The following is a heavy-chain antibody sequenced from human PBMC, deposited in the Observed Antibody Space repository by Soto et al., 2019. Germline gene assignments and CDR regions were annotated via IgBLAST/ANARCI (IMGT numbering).Heavy chain of an antibody. CDR1: GGSISSGGYY. CDR2: IYYSGST. J-gene: IGHJ5*02. CDR3: ARDSSKGYCSGGSCYGWFDP. D-gene: IGHD2-15*01. V-gene: IGHV4-31*03. Sequence: SETLSLTCTVSGGSISSGGYYWSWIRQHPGKGLEWIGYIYYSGSTYYNPSLKSRVTISVDTSKSQFSLKLSSVTAADTAVYYCARDSSKGYCSGGSCYGWFDPWGQGTLVTVS.